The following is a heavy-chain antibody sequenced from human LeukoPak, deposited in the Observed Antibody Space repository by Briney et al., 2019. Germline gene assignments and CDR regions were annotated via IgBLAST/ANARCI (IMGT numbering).Heavy chain of an antibody. CDR2: IYYSGST. Sequence: PSETLSLTCTVSGGSISSYYWSWIRRPPGKGLEWIGYIYYSGSTNYNPSLKSRVTISVDTSKIQFSLELSSVTAADTAVYYCARDGRIRGYCSSSCHSVDAFDIWGQGTMVTVSS. CDR1: GGSISSYY. D-gene: IGHD2-2*01. V-gene: IGHV4-59*01. J-gene: IGHJ3*02. CDR3: ARDGRIRGYCSSSCHSVDAFDI.